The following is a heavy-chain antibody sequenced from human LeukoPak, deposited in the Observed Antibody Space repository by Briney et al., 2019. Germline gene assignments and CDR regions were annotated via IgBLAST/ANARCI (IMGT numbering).Heavy chain of an antibody. CDR1: GGSITSSSYY. J-gene: IGHJ4*02. Sequence: SETLSLTCTVSGGSITSSSYYWGWVRQPPGKGLEWIGNVFYSGSTHYNPSLKSRVTISIDSSKNQFSLKLSSVTAADTAVYYCARQNDRSHDYWGQGTLVTVSS. CDR3: ARQNDRSHDY. V-gene: IGHV4-39*01. CDR2: VFYSGST. D-gene: IGHD1-1*01.